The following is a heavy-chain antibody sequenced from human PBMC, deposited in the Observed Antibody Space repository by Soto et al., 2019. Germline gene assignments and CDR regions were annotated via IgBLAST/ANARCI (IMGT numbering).Heavy chain of an antibody. CDR1: GFTFSSYW. CDR3: ARAGYDFWSGYFNWFDP. J-gene: IGHJ5*02. CDR2: IKQDRSEK. Sequence: EESLRLSCAASGFTFSSYWMSWVRQAPGKGLEWVANIKQDRSEKYYVDSVKGRFTISRDNAKNSLYLQMNSLRAEDTAVYYCARAGYDFWSGYFNWFDPWGQGTLVTVSS. D-gene: IGHD3-3*01. V-gene: IGHV3-7*01.